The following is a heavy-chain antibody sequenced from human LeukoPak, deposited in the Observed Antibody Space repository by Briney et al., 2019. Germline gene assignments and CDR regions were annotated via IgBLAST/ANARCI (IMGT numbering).Heavy chain of an antibody. J-gene: IGHJ4*02. V-gene: IGHV1-69*01. CDR3: ARLTGDEYCSSTSCYNPYYFDY. CDR2: IIPIFGTA. CDR1: GGTFSSYA. D-gene: IGHD2-2*02. Sequence: SVKVSCKASGGTFSSYAISWVRQAPGQGLERMGGIIPIFGTANYAQKFQGRVTITADESTSTAYMELSSLRSEDTAVYYCARLTGDEYCSSTSCYNPYYFDYWGQGTLVTVSS.